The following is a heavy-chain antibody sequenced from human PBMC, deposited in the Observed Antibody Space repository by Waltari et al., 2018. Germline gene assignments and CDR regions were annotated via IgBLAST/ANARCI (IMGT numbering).Heavy chain of an antibody. V-gene: IGHV4-38-2*02. CDR1: GYSISSGYY. Sequence: QVQLQESGPGIVKHSETLSLTCTVSGYSISSGYYWGWVRQPPGKGLEWIGSIYHSGSTYYNPSLKSRVTISVDTSKNQFSLKLSSVTAADTAVYYCARDHELLAPNAFDIWGQGTMVTVSS. J-gene: IGHJ3*02. CDR3: ARDHELLAPNAFDI. D-gene: IGHD6-19*01. CDR2: IYHSGST.